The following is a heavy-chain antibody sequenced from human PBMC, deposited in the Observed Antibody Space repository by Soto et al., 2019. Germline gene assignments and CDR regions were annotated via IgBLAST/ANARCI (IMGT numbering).Heavy chain of an antibody. CDR2: IYHSGST. J-gene: IGHJ6*02. V-gene: IGHV4-4*02. CDR1: GGSISSSNW. Sequence: PSETLSLTCAVSGGSISSSNWWSWVRQPPGKGLEWIGEIYHSGSTNYNPSLKSRVTISVDKSKNQFSLKLSSVTAADTAVYYCARDSNSDPSYYYYGMDVWGQGTTVTVSS. D-gene: IGHD4-4*01. CDR3: ARDSNSDPSYYYYGMDV.